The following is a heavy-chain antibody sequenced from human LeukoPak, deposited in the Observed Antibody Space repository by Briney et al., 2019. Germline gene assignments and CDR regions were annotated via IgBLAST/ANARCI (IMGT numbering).Heavy chain of an antibody. CDR1: GGSINNYY. CDR3: ARAKYFDWLEAFDI. CDR2: IYYSGST. V-gene: IGHV4-59*01. J-gene: IGHJ3*02. Sequence: SETLSLTCTVSGGSINNYYWSWIRQPPGKGLEWIGYIYYSGSTTYNSSLRSRVTISVDTSKNQFSLKVNSVTAADTAVYYCARAKYFDWLEAFDIWGQGTMVTVSS. D-gene: IGHD3-9*01.